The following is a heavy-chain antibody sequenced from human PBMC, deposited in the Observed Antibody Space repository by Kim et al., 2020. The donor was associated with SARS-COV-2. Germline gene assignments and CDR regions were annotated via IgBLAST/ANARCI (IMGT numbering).Heavy chain of an antibody. CDR2: ISSSSSTI. CDR1: GFTFSSYS. V-gene: IGHV3-48*02. D-gene: IGHD6-13*01. Sequence: GGSLRLSCAASGFTFSSYSMNWVRQAPGKGLEWVSYISSSSSTIYYADSVKGRFTISRDNVKNSLYLQMNSLRDEDTAVYYCARVRNGGSLVRQEPVAFDIWGQGTMVTVSS. J-gene: IGHJ3*02. CDR3: ARVRNGGSLVRQEPVAFDI.